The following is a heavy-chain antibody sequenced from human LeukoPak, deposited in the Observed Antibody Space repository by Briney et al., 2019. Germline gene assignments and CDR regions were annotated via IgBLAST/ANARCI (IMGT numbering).Heavy chain of an antibody. CDR3: AKGITMVRGGPERFDY. D-gene: IGHD3-10*01. CDR1: GFTFSSYS. V-gene: IGHV3-48*01. J-gene: IGHJ4*02. Sequence: PGGSLRLSCAASGFTFSSYSMHWVRQAPGKGLEWVSYISSNSSTIYYADSVKGRFTISRDNAKNSLYLQMNSLRAEDTAVYYCAKGITMVRGGPERFDYWGQGTLVTVSS. CDR2: ISSNSSTI.